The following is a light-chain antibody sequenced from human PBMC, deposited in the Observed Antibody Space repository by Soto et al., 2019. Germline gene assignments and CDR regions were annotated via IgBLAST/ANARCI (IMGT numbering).Light chain of an antibody. J-gene: IGLJ1*01. V-gene: IGLV2-14*01. Sequence: QSVLTQPASVSGSPGQSITISCTGTSSDIGGYNYVSWYQQHPGKAPKLMIYDVSNRPSGVSIRFSGSKSGNTASLTISGLQPEDEADYYCSSFTSSSTLYVFGTGTKLTVL. CDR1: SSDIGGYNY. CDR2: DVS. CDR3: SSFTSSSTLYV.